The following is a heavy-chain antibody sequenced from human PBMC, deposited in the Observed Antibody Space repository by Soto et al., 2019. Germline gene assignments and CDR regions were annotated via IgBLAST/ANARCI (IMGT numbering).Heavy chain of an antibody. CDR1: GFNFSNHW. J-gene: IGHJ5*02. CDR3: ARESGDWPLNWFDP. Sequence: GGSLRLSCAASGFNFSNHWMHWVRQRPAEGLVWVSRITSDGKSKAYAESVKGRFAISRDNAKNTLYLQMNGLTAEDTAVYYCARESGDWPLNWFDPWGQGTLATVSS. CDR2: ITSDGKSK. V-gene: IGHV3-74*01. D-gene: IGHD2-21*02.